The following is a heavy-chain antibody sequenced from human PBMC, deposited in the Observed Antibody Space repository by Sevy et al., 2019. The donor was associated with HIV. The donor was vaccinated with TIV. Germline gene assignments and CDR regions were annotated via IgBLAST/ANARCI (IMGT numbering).Heavy chain of an antibody. CDR1: GGSISSSGSF. V-gene: IGHV4-39*02. J-gene: IGHJ5*02. CDR2: ISYVGKT. CDR3: AKIFAH. Sequence: SETLSLTCTVSGGSISSSGSFWGWIRQSPGWGLEGIGDISYVGKTNYNPSLRSRVTISRDTSNNHFSLRLSSVSAADTGVYYCAKIFAHWGQGTLVTVSS.